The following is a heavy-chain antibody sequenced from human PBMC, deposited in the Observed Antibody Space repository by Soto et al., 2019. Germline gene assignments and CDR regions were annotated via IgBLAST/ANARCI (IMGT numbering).Heavy chain of an antibody. Sequence: EVQLVESGGGLVKPGGSQRLSCAASGFTFSSYSMNWVRQAPGKGLEWVSSISSSSSYIYYADSVKGRFTISRDNAKNSLYLQMNSLRAEDTAVYYCARDLDFWSGYYAYYYYGMDVWGQGTTVTVSS. V-gene: IGHV3-21*01. J-gene: IGHJ6*02. D-gene: IGHD3-3*01. CDR3: ARDLDFWSGYYAYYYYGMDV. CDR1: GFTFSSYS. CDR2: ISSSSSYI.